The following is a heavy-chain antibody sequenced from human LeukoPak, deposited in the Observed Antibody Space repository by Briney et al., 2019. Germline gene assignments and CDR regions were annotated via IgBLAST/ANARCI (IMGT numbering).Heavy chain of an antibody. V-gene: IGHV3-48*02. Sequence: GGSLRLSCAASGFTFSTYSMNWVRQAPGKGREWVSYISSSISTMYYADSVEGRFTISRDNAKTSLYLQMNSLRDEDTAVYYCARSAGSGSHPFDYWGQGTLVTVSS. CDR3: ARSAGSGSHPFDY. D-gene: IGHD1-26*01. CDR2: ISSSISTM. CDR1: GFTFSTYS. J-gene: IGHJ4*02.